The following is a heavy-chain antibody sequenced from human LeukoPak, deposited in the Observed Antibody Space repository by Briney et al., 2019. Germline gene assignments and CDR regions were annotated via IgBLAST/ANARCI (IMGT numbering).Heavy chain of an antibody. CDR2: IYYSGST. CDR3: AANSADYNTLGSSYKV. Sequence: PSETLSLTCAVYGGSFSGYYWSWIRQPPGKGLEWIGSIYYSGSTYYNPSLKSRVTISVDTSKNQFSLKLSSVTAADTAVFYCAANSADYNTLGSSYKVWGQGTLVTVSS. CDR1: GGSFSGYY. J-gene: IGHJ4*02. V-gene: IGHV4-34*01. D-gene: IGHD3-10*01.